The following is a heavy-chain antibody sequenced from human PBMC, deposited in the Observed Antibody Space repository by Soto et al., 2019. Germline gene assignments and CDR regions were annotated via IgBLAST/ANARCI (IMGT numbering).Heavy chain of an antibody. J-gene: IGHJ6*02. Sequence: GGSLRLSCAASGFTFSSYGMHWVRQAPGKGLEWVAVIWYDGSNKYYADSVKGRFTISRDNSKNTLYLQMNSLRAEDTAVYYCARDPPSYSSSRYYYYGMDVWGQGTTVTVSS. V-gene: IGHV3-33*01. D-gene: IGHD6-13*01. CDR3: ARDPPSYSSSRYYYYGMDV. CDR1: GFTFSSYG. CDR2: IWYDGSNK.